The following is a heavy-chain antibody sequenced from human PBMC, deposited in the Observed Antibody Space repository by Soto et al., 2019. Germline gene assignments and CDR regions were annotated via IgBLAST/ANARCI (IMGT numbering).Heavy chain of an antibody. CDR3: ASDSGYCTNGVCYHAY. CDR1: GYTFTSYG. Sequence: GASVKVSCKASGYTFTSYGISWVRQAPGQGLEWMGWISAYNGNTNYAQKLQGRVTMTTDTSTSTAYMELRSLRSDDTAVCYCASDSGYCTNGVCYHAYWGQGTLVTVSS. CDR2: ISAYNGNT. V-gene: IGHV1-18*01. J-gene: IGHJ4*02. D-gene: IGHD2-8*01.